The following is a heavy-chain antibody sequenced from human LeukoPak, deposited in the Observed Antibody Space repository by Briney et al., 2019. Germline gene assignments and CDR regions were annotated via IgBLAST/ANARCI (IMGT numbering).Heavy chain of an antibody. CDR2: ISGSGGST. V-gene: IGHV3-23*01. CDR3: ARGGTTHYGSGSLFFDF. J-gene: IGHJ4*02. Sequence: AGGFLRLSCAASGFTFSSYAMSWVRQAPGKGLEWVSTISGSGGSTYYADSVKGRFTISRDKSKNTLYLQMNSLRAEDTAVYYCARGGTTHYGSGSLFFDFWGQGTLVTVSS. D-gene: IGHD3-10*01. CDR1: GFTFSSYA.